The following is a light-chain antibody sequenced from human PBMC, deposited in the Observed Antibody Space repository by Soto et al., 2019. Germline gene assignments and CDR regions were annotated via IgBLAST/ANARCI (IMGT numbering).Light chain of an antibody. V-gene: IGKV3-20*01. Sequence: EIVLTQSPGTLSLSPGERATLSCRASQSVTSSYLAWYQQKPGQAPRLLIYGASSRATGIPDRFSGGGSGTDFTLTIRRLETEDFAVYYCQQYGRSPLTFGGGTKVDIK. CDR2: GAS. J-gene: IGKJ4*01. CDR1: QSVTSSY. CDR3: QQYGRSPLT.